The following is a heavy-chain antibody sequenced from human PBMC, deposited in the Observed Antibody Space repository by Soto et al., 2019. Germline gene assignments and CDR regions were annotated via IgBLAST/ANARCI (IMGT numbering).Heavy chain of an antibody. V-gene: IGHV3-23*01. CDR2: ISGSGGST. CDR3: AKVRGYYYDSSGYH. D-gene: IGHD3-22*01. J-gene: IGHJ4*02. Sequence: SGFTFSSYAMSWVRQAPGKGLEWVSTISGSGGSTYYADSVKGRFTISRDNSKNTLYLQMNSLRAEDTAVYYCAKVRGYYYDSSGYHWGQGTLVTVSS. CDR1: GFTFSSYA.